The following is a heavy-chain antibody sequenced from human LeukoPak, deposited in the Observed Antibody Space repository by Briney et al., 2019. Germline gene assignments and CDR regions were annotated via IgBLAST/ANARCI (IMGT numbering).Heavy chain of an antibody. J-gene: IGHJ4*02. V-gene: IGHV1-2*02. D-gene: IGHD2-2*01. Sequence: YLHWFQGRVTMTRDTSISTAYMELSRLRSDDTAVYYCARVADCSSSSCRSFDYWGQGTLVTVSS. CDR3: ARVADCSSSSCRSFDY.